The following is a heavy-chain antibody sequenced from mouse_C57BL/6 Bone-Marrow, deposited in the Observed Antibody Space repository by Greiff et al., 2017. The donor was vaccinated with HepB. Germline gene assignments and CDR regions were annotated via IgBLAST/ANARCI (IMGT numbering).Heavy chain of an antibody. CDR1: GFTFSDYY. D-gene: IGHD1-1*01. CDR3: ARRGTVVTHAMDY. Sequence: EVQLVESGGGLVQPGGSLKLSCAASGFTFSDYYMYWVRQTPEKRLEWVAYISNGGGSTYYPDTVKGRFTISRDNAKNTLYLQMSRLKSEDTAMYYCARRGTVVTHAMDYWGQGTSVTVSS. J-gene: IGHJ4*01. CDR2: ISNGGGST. V-gene: IGHV5-12*01.